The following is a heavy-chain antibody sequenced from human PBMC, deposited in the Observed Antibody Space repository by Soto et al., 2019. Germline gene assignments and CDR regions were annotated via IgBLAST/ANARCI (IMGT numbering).Heavy chain of an antibody. D-gene: IGHD3-3*01. CDR3: AKVIHYDFWSGHYYYYMDV. Sequence: EVQLLESGGGVVQPGGSLRLSCAGSGFPFSSYAVSWVRQTPGKGLEWVSSISGGGDRAYHADSVKGRFSISRDNLKNTLYLHMNSLRPEDTAVYYCAKVIHYDFWSGHYYYYMDVWGKGTRVIVS. J-gene: IGHJ6*03. CDR2: ISGGGDRA. CDR1: GFPFSSYA. V-gene: IGHV3-23*01.